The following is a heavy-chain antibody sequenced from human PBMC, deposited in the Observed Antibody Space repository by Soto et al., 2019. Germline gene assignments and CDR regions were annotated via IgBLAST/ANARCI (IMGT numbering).Heavy chain of an antibody. D-gene: IGHD3-9*01. CDR2: IVVGSGIT. CDR1: GFTLTDSA. Sequence: GASVKVSCKASGFTLTDSAVQWVRQARGQRLEWIGWIVVGSGITNYAQKFQERVTITWDLSTSTAYMELSSLRPEDTAVYYCARSEGAFDWLLFRGMDVWGQGTTVTVSS. J-gene: IGHJ6*02. V-gene: IGHV1-58*01. CDR3: ARSEGAFDWLLFRGMDV.